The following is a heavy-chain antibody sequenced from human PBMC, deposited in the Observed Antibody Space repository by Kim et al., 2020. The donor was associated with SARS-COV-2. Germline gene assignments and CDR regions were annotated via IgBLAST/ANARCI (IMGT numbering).Heavy chain of an antibody. CDR3: ARDRAYYYDSSGYHFDY. Sequence: LKGRVTISVDTSKNQFSLKLSSVTAADTAVYYCARDRAYYYDSSGYHFDYWGQGTLVTVSS. J-gene: IGHJ4*02. D-gene: IGHD3-22*01. V-gene: IGHV4-59*01.